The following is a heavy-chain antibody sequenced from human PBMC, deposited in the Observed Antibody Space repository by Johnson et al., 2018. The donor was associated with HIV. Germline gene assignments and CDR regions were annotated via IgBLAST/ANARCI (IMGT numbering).Heavy chain of an antibody. CDR2: ISYDGSNK. D-gene: IGHD6-6*01. CDR1: GFTFSSYA. CDR3: ARGEEEQLGDAFDI. V-gene: IGHV3-30*04. J-gene: IGHJ3*02. Sequence: QVQLVESGGGVVQPGRSLRLSCAASGFTFSSYAMHWVRQAPGKGLEWVAVISYDGSNKYYADSVKGRITISRDNSKNTLYLQMNSLRAEDTAVYYCARGEEEQLGDAFDIWGQGTMVTVSS.